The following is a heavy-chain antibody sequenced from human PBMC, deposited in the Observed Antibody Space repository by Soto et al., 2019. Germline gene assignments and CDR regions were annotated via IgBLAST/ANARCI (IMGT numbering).Heavy chain of an antibody. Sequence: QVQLVQSGAEVKKPGASVKVSCKASGYTFTSYGISWVRQAPGQGLEWMGWISAYNGNTNYAQKLQDRVTMTTDTSTSTAYMELRSLRSDDTAVYYCASAPVYCSSTSCYPLYYYYYGMDVWGQGPTVTVSS. J-gene: IGHJ6*02. V-gene: IGHV1-18*01. CDR1: GYTFTSYG. CDR3: ASAPVYCSSTSCYPLYYYYYGMDV. CDR2: ISAYNGNT. D-gene: IGHD2-2*01.